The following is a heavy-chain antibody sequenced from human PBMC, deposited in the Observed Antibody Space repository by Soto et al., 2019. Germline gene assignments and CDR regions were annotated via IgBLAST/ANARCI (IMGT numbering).Heavy chain of an antibody. CDR3: ARALTPNRRKPVAANWFAP. CDR2: IIPIFGTA. CDR1: GGTFSSYA. V-gene: IGHV1-69*14. J-gene: IGHJ5*02. D-gene: IGHD6-19*01. Sequence: QVQLVQSGAEVKKPGSSVKVSCKASGGTFSSYAISWVRQAPGQGLEWMGGIIPIFGTANYAQKFQGRVRITANKSPSKAYRGRRSLSSEDRAVNSGARALTPNRRKPVAANWFAPWGREPWSPSPQ.